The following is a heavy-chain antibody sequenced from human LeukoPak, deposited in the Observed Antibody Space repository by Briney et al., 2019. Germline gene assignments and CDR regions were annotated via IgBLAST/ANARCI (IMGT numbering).Heavy chain of an antibody. V-gene: IGHV3-33*01. Sequence: GGSLRLSCAASGFTFSSYGMHWVRQAPGKGLEWVAVIWYDGSKKYYADSVKGRFTISRDNSKDTLYLQMNSLRVEDTAVYYCARELSPVETYYFDYWGQGTLVTVSS. CDR1: GFTFSSYG. D-gene: IGHD5-24*01. CDR3: ARELSPVETYYFDY. CDR2: IWYDGSKK. J-gene: IGHJ4*02.